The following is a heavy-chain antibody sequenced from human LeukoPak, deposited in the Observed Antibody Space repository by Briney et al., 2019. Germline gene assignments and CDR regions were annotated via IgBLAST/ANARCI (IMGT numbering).Heavy chain of an antibody. Sequence: TLSLTCAVSGGSISSGGYSWSWIRQPPGKGLEWIGYIYHSGSTYYNPSLKSRVTISVDRSKNQFSLKLSSVTAADTAVYYCARRSYDSSGYYALDYWGQGTLVTVSS. CDR3: ARRSYDSSGYYALDY. D-gene: IGHD3-22*01. J-gene: IGHJ4*02. V-gene: IGHV4-30-2*01. CDR2: IYHSGST. CDR1: GGSISSGGYS.